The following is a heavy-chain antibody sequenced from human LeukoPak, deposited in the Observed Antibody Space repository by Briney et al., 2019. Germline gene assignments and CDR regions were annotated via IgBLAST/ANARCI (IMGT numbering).Heavy chain of an antibody. Sequence: SETLSLTCTVSGYSISSGYYWGWIRQPPGKGLEWIGSIYHSGSTYYNPSLKSRVTISVDTSKNQFSLKLSSVTAADTAVYYCARDEAGDPGVCWGQGTLVTVSS. CDR2: IYHSGST. CDR3: ARDEAGDPGVC. V-gene: IGHV4-38-2*02. J-gene: IGHJ4*02. CDR1: GYSISSGYY. D-gene: IGHD2-21*02.